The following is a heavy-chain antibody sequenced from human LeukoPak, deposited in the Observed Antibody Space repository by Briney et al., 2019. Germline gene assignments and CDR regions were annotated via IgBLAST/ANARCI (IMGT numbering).Heavy chain of an antibody. Sequence: GGSLRLSCAASGFTFTNAWMSWVRQGPGKGLEWVGHIKSKTNGGTTDYAAPVKGRFTISRDDSKNTVYLQMNSLKTEDTAVYFCTTERDYYFQYWGQGTLVTVSS. V-gene: IGHV3-15*01. CDR1: GFTFTNAW. CDR3: TTERDYYFQY. CDR2: IKSKTNGGTT. J-gene: IGHJ4*02.